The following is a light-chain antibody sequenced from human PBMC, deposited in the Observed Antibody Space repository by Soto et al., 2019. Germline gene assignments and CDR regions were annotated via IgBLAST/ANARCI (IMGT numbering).Light chain of an antibody. Sequence: DIQMTQSPSTLSASVGDRVIITCRASQSISIWLAWYQQKPGKAPKLLIYRASNLDGGVPSRFSGSGSGTEFTLTISSLQPDDFATYYCQQYNNYPLTFGGGTTVDIK. J-gene: IGKJ4*01. V-gene: IGKV1-5*03. CDR3: QQYNNYPLT. CDR1: QSISIW. CDR2: RAS.